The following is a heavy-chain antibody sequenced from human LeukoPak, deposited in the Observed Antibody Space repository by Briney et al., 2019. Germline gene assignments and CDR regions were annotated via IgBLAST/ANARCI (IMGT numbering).Heavy chain of an antibody. J-gene: IGHJ3*02. CDR3: ARALTSSGRGAFDI. V-gene: IGHV3-30*03. Sequence: GGSLRLSCAASGFTFSSYGMHWVRQAPGKGLEWVAVISYDGSNKYYADSVKGRFTISRDNSKNTQYLQMNSLRAEDTAVYYCARALTSSGRGAFDIWGQGTMVTVSS. CDR2: ISYDGSNK. CDR1: GFTFSSYG. D-gene: IGHD3-10*01.